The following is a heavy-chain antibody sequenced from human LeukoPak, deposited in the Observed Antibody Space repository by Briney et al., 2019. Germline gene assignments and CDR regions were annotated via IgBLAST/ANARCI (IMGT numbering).Heavy chain of an antibody. CDR2: IFHSGST. D-gene: IGHD3-10*01. V-gene: IGHV4-38-2*01. Sequence: SETLPLTCAVSGYSISSGDYWGRIRQSPGKGLEWIGNIFHSGSTYHNPSLKSRVTISVDTSKNEFSLKLSSVTAADTAVYYCARGIYYLIEYWGQGTLVTVSS. CDR1: GYSISSGDY. J-gene: IGHJ4*02. CDR3: ARGIYYLIEY.